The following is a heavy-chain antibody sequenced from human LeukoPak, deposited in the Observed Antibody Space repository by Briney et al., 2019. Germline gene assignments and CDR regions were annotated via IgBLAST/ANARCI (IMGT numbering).Heavy chain of an antibody. D-gene: IGHD6-13*01. V-gene: IGHV3-21*01. CDR1: GFTFSSYS. CDR3: ARVIAAAGTPLDY. Sequence: PGGSLRLSCAASGFTFSSYSMDWVRQAPGKGLEWVSSISSSSSYIYYADSVKGRFTISRDNAKNSLYLQMNSLRAEDTAVYYCARVIAAAGTPLDYWGQGTLVTVSS. CDR2: ISSSSSYI. J-gene: IGHJ4*02.